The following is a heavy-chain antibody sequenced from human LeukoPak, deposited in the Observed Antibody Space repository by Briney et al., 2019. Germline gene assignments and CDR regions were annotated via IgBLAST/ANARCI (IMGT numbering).Heavy chain of an antibody. CDR3: ARQRQQLVLLNGYMDV. CDR1: GGSFSGYY. V-gene: IGHV4-34*01. Sequence: PSETLSLTCAVYGGSFSGYYWSWIRQPPGKGLEWIGEINHSGSTNYNPSLKSRVTISVDTSKNQFSLKLSSVTAADTAVYYCARQRQQLVLLNGYMDVWGKGTTVTVSS. D-gene: IGHD6-13*01. CDR2: INHSGST. J-gene: IGHJ6*03.